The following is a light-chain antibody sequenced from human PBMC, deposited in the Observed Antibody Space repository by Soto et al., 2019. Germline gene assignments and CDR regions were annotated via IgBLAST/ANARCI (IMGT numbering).Light chain of an antibody. CDR3: SSYTCSSTYV. Sequence: QSVLTQPASVSGAPGQSTTISCTGTSSDVGGYNYVSWYQQHPGKAPKLMIYDVSNRPSGVSNRFSGSKSGNTASLTISGLQAEDEADYYCSSYTCSSTYVFGTGTKVTVL. J-gene: IGLJ1*01. CDR1: SSDVGGYNY. CDR2: DVS. V-gene: IGLV2-14*01.